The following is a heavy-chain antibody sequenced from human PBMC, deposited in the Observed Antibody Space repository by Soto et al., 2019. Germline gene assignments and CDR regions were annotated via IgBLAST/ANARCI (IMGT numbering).Heavy chain of an antibody. Sequence: QVQLVESGGGVVQPGRSLRLSCAASGFTFSSYGMHWVRQAPGKGLEWVAVIWDDGFNKYYADSVKGRFTISRDNSKNTLYLQMNSLRAEDTAVYYCARDRGGPPLRYYYGMDVWGQGTTVTVSS. CDR2: IWDDGFNK. D-gene: IGHD2-15*01. CDR1: GFTFSSYG. V-gene: IGHV3-33*01. CDR3: ARDRGGPPLRYYYGMDV. J-gene: IGHJ6*02.